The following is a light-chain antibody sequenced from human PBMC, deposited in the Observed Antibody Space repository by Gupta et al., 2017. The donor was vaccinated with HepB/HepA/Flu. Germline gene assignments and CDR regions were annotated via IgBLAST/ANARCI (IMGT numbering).Light chain of an antibody. V-gene: IGLV2-23*02. J-gene: IGLJ2*01. Sequence: QSALTQPASVSGSPGPSITISCTGTSSDVGSYNLVSWYQQHPGKAPKLMICEVSKRPSGVSNRFSGSKSGNTASLTISGLQAEDEADYYCCSYAGSSTSVVFGGGTKLTVL. CDR1: SSDVGSYNL. CDR3: CSYAGSSTSVV. CDR2: EVS.